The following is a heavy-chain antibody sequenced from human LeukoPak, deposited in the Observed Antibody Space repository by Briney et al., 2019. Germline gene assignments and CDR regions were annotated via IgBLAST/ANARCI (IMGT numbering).Heavy chain of an antibody. CDR3: ARGPATVTTLHMDV. V-gene: IGHV4-59*02. CDR2: VYASGAN. J-gene: IGHJ6*03. CDR1: GNSVTSHG. Sequence: SETLSLTCSVSGNSVTSHGWSWVRQPPGKGLEWIGYVYASGANSDNCNPSLKSRITISVDTSRNQFSLKLSSVTAADTAVYYCARGPATVTTLHMDVWGKGTTVTVSS. D-gene: IGHD4-17*01.